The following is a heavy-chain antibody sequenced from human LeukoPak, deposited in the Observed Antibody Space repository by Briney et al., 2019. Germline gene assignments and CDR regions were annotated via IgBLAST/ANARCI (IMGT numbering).Heavy chain of an antibody. Sequence: SETLSLTCTVSGGSISSSSYYWGWIRQPPGKGLEWIGSIYYSGSTYYNPSLKSRVTISVDTSKNQFSLKLSSVTAADTAVYYCARVSYGDAWDYWGRGTLVTVSS. V-gene: IGHV4-39*01. CDR2: IYYSGST. D-gene: IGHD4-17*01. CDR3: ARVSYGDAWDY. CDR1: GGSISSSSYY. J-gene: IGHJ4*02.